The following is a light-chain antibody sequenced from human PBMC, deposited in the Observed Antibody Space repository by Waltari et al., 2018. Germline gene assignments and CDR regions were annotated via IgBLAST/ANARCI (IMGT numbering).Light chain of an antibody. Sequence: SRRASEGVSRYLAGYQQKPGQAPRLLIYEASNRATGIPARFSGSGSGTDFTLTISSLEPEDFAVYYCQHRSDWPLTFGGGTKVEIK. CDR1: EGVSRY. CDR2: EAS. V-gene: IGKV3-11*01. J-gene: IGKJ4*01. CDR3: QHRSDWPLT.